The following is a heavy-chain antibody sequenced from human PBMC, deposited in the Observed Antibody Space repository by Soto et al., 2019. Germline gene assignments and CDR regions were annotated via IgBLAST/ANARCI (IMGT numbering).Heavy chain of an antibody. V-gene: IGHV4-30-4*01. D-gene: IGHD6-6*01. J-gene: IGHJ4*02. Sequence: QVQLQESGPGLVKPSQTLSLTCTVSGGSISSGDYYWSWIRQPPGKGLEWIGYIYYSGSTSYNPSLKRRVTIAVDTSKKKFSLKLSSVTAADTAVYDWARVGSSIATRPFDYWGQGTLVTVSS. CDR3: ARVGSSIATRPFDY. CDR2: IYYSGST. CDR1: GGSISSGDYY.